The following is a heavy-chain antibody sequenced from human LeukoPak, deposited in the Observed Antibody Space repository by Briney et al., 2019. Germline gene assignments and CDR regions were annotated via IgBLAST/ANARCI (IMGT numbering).Heavy chain of an antibody. CDR1: GFTFSSYD. V-gene: IGHV3-13*01. Sequence: GGSLRLSCAASGFTFSSYDMHWVRQATGKGLEWVSAIGTAGDTYYPGSVKGRFTISRENAKNSLYLQMSSLRAGDTAVYYCARGGTDYGDYEAWFDPWGQGTLVTVSS. CDR2: IGTAGDT. CDR3: ARGGTDYGDYEAWFDP. D-gene: IGHD4-17*01. J-gene: IGHJ5*02.